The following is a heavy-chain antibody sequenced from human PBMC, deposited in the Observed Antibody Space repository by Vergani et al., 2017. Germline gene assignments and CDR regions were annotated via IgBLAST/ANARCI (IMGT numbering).Heavy chain of an antibody. Sequence: QVQLQESGPGLVKPSETLSLTCTVSGGSISSYYWSWIRQPPGKGLEWIGYIYYSGSTNYNPSLKSRVTISVDTSKNQFSLKLSSVTAAGTAVYYCATRYGDYDYYFDYWGQGTLVTVSS. J-gene: IGHJ4*02. CDR3: ATRYGDYDYYFDY. D-gene: IGHD4-17*01. V-gene: IGHV4-59*01. CDR2: IYYSGST. CDR1: GGSISSYY.